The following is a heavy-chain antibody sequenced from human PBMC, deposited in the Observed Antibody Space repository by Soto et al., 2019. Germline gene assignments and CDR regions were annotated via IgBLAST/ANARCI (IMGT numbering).Heavy chain of an antibody. J-gene: IGHJ4*02. V-gene: IGHV3-66*01. CDR1: GFTVSSNY. Sequence: GGSLRLSCAASGFTVSSNYMSWVRQAPGKGLEWVSVIYSGGSTYYADSVKGRFTISRDNSKNTLYLQMNSLRAEDTAVYYCATRMTGIAAAGIYQQQWLGSLQEYYFDYWGQGTLVTVSS. D-gene: IGHD6-13*01. CDR2: IYSGGST. CDR3: ATRMTGIAAAGIYQQQWLGSLQEYYFDY.